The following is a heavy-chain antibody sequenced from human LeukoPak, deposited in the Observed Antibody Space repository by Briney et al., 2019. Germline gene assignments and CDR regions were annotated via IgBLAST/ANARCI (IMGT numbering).Heavy chain of an antibody. Sequence: GASVKVSCKASGYTFTAYYLHWVRQAPGQGLEWMGWINPNSVGTTYAQQFQGRITMTRDTSISTAYMDLTRLTSDDTAVYYCARDSGSSSCEFDFWGQGTLVTVSS. CDR1: GYTFTAYY. J-gene: IGHJ4*02. CDR3: ARDSGSSSCEFDF. D-gene: IGHD6-13*01. CDR2: INPNSVGT. V-gene: IGHV1-2*02.